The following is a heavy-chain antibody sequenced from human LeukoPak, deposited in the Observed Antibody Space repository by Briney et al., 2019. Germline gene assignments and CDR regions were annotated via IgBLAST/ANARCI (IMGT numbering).Heavy chain of an antibody. CDR2: INPNSGGT. V-gene: IGHV1-2*02. D-gene: IGHD3-22*01. J-gene: IGHJ4*02. Sequence: GASVKVSCKASGYTFTGYYMHWVRQAPGQGLEWMGWINPNSGGTNYAQKFQGRVTMTRDTSISTAYMELSRLRSDDTAVYYCARASYYYDSSGYAPYWGQGTLVTVSS. CDR1: GYTFTGYY. CDR3: ARASYYYDSSGYAPY.